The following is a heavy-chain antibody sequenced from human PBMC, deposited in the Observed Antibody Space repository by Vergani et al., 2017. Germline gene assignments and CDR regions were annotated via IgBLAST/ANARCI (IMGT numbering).Heavy chain of an antibody. D-gene: IGHD2/OR15-2a*01. V-gene: IGHV3-21*01. CDR3: AKDLVGCNSISCSYYMDV. Sequence: EVQLVESGGGLVKRGGSLRLSCAASGFTFSSYSMNWVRQAPGKGLEWFSSISSSSSYIHYSDSLKGRFTISRDNAKSSLYLQMNSLRAEDTGVYYCAKDLVGCNSISCSYYMDVWGKGTTVTV. CDR1: GFTFSSYS. J-gene: IGHJ6*03. CDR2: ISSSSSYI.